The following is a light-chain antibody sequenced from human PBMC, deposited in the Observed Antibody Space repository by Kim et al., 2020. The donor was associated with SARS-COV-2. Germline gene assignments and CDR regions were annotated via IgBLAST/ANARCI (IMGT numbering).Light chain of an antibody. CDR1: RSNIGAGSD. CDR2: TEH. J-gene: IGLJ2*01. V-gene: IGLV1-40*01. CDR3: RSYVTSLNNKV. Sequence: RGTIARTGGRSNIGAGSDVQWYQQRTGTAPKRLTYTEHTRPSGVPDRCSGSKSGTSASLAITGLQAEDEADYYCRSYVTSLNNKVFGGGTQLTVL.